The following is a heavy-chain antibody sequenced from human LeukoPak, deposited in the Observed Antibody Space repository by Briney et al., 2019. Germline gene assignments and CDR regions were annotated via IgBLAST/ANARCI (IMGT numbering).Heavy chain of an antibody. V-gene: IGHV3-48*01. Sequence: PGGSLRLSCAASGFTFSSYSMNWVRQAPGKGLEWVSYISTSSTTIFYADSVKGRFTVSRDNAKDSLYLQMNSLRAEDTAVYYCARDDPLDPNYYYYYGMDVWGQGTTVTVSS. CDR1: GFTFSSYS. J-gene: IGHJ6*02. CDR3: ARDDPLDPNYYYYYGMDV. CDR2: ISTSSTTI. D-gene: IGHD1-1*01.